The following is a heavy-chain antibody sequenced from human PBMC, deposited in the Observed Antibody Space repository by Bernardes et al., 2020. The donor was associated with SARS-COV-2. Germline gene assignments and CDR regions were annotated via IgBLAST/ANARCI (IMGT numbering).Heavy chain of an antibody. J-gene: IGHJ6*02. CDR3: ARERAGETALINHGMDV. CDR1: GGTFRNYA. V-gene: IGHV1-69*13. D-gene: IGHD3-22*01. CDR2: IIPGFGSA. Sequence: SVKVSCMASGGTFRNYAISWVRQAPGQGLEWMGGIIPGFGSASYAQKFQGRVTISADGSTTTAYLELSSLKSDDTAVYYCARERAGETALINHGMDVWGQGTTVTV.